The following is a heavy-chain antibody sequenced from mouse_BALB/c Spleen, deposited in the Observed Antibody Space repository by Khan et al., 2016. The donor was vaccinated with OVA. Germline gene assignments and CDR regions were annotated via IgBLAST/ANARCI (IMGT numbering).Heavy chain of an antibody. CDR3: ARGDSVKFDS. CDR2: IFPGNGNI. CDR1: GYSFTNYD. D-gene: IGHD3-3*01. J-gene: IGHJ2*01. Sequence: QVQLQQSGTELLKPGTSVKLSCKASGYSFTNYDINWVRQRPEQGLEWIGWIFPGNGNIQYNEKFKDKATLTIEKSSSTAYMRLSRLTYEDSGVYFCARGDSVKFDSWGQGTILTVSS. V-gene: IGHV1-75*01.